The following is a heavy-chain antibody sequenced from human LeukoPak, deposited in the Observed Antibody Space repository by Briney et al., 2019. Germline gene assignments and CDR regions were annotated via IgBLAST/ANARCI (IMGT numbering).Heavy chain of an antibody. D-gene: IGHD4-11*01. CDR2: ISSSSSYI. Sequence: TGGSLRLSCAASGFTFSSYSMNWVRQAPGKGLEWVSSISSSSSYIYYADSVKGRFTISRDNAKNSLYLQMNSLRAEDAAVYYCARDSDYSNYLIDYWGQGTLVTVSS. CDR1: GFTFSSYS. J-gene: IGHJ4*02. CDR3: ARDSDYSNYLIDY. V-gene: IGHV3-21*01.